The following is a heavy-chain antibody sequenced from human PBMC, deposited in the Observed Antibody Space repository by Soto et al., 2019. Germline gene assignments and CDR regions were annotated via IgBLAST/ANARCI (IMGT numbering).Heavy chain of an antibody. J-gene: IGHJ4*02. D-gene: IGHD3-10*01. CDR3: ARDFYGSGLFDY. Sequence: PSDTLALTCAFYGGCFKGYYLSLIRQPPGKGLEWIGDINYSGSTNYNPSLKSRVTISVGTSKNQFSPKLSSVTAADTAVYYCARDFYGSGLFDYWGQGTLVTVSS. CDR1: GGCFKGYY. V-gene: IGHV4-34*01. CDR2: INYSGST.